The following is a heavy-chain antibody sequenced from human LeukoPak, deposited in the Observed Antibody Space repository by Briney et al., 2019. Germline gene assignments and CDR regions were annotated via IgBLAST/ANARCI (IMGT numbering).Heavy chain of an antibody. J-gene: IGHJ4*02. CDR3: AKSLVSSSTNCCNYFDY. D-gene: IGHD2-2*01. Sequence: SETLSLTCTVSGGSISSGDYYWSWIRQPPGKGLEWIGYIYYSGSTYYNPSLKSRVTISVDTSKNQFSLKLSSVTAADTAVYYCAKSLVSSSTNCCNYFDYWGQGTLVTVSP. CDR1: GGSISSGDYY. CDR2: IYYSGST. V-gene: IGHV4-30-4*08.